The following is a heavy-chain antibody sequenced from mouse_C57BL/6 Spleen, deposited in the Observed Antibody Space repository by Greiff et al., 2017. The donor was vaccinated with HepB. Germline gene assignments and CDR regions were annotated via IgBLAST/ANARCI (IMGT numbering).Heavy chain of an antibody. CDR1: GYSITSGYY. CDR2: ISYDGSN. Sequence: VQLKESGPGLVKPSQSLSLTCSVTGYSITSGYYWSWIRQFPGNQLEWMGYISYDGSNNYNPSLKNRISITRDTSNNQFFLKLNTVTTEDTATYYCARRDGSVYWYFDVWGTGTTVTVSS. D-gene: IGHD1-1*01. V-gene: IGHV3-6*01. CDR3: ARRDGSVYWYFDV. J-gene: IGHJ1*03.